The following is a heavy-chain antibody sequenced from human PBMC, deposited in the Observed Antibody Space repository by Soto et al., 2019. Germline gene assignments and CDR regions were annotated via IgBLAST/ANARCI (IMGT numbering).Heavy chain of an antibody. CDR2: IYTSGST. V-gene: IGHV4-4*07. CDR3: ARGRIMITFGGVIGRDWFDP. J-gene: IGHJ5*02. D-gene: IGHD3-16*02. CDR1: GGSISSYY. Sequence: KPSETLSLTCTVSGGSISSYYWSWIRQPAGKGLEWIGRIYTSGSTNYNPSLKSRVTMSVDTSKNQFSLKLSSVTAADTAVYYCARGRIMITFGGVIGRDWFDPWGQGTLVTVSS.